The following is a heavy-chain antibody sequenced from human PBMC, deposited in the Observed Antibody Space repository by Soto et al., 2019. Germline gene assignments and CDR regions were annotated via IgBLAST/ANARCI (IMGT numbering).Heavy chain of an antibody. J-gene: IGHJ4*02. Sequence: QVQLVQSGAEVKKPGASVKVSCKASGYTFTSYGISWVRQAPGQGLEWMGWISAYNGNTNYAQKLQGRVTMTTDTPTRTTYMELRSLRSDHTAVYYCAREPLEMATINGIDYWGQGTLVTVSS. CDR2: ISAYNGNT. CDR1: GYTFTSYG. V-gene: IGHV1-18*01. D-gene: IGHD5-12*01. CDR3: AREPLEMATINGIDY.